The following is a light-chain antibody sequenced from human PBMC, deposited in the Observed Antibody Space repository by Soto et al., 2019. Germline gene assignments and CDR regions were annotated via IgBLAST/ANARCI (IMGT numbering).Light chain of an antibody. CDR3: QQYYSWMST. J-gene: IGKJ1*01. CDR1: QSVSST. CDR2: GSS. Sequence: EIVMTQSPSTLSVSPGEGATLACRASQSVSSTVAWYQQKPGQAPMLLIYGSSTRATGIPATFRGSGSGTEFTLSISSLQSEDSAVAYGQQYYSWMSTFGRSNKVEIE. V-gene: IGKV3-15*01.